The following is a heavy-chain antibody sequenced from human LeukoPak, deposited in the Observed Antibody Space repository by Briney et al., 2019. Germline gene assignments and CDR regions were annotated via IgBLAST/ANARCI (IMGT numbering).Heavy chain of an antibody. Sequence: PGGSLRLSCAASGFTFSSYSMNWVRRAPGKGLEWVSSISSSSSYIYYADSVKGRFTISRDNAKNSLYLQMNSLRAEDTAVYYCARHLPDIVVVPAAHDYWGQGTLVTVSS. D-gene: IGHD2-2*01. J-gene: IGHJ4*02. CDR1: GFTFSSYS. CDR2: ISSSSSYI. V-gene: IGHV3-21*01. CDR3: ARHLPDIVVVPAAHDY.